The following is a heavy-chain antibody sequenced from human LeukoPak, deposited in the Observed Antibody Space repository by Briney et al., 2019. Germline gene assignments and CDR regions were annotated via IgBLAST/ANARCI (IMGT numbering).Heavy chain of an antibody. J-gene: IGHJ5*02. CDR2: IKQDGSEK. CDR1: GTIITSYW. CDR3: ASHSYGYNH. Sequence: GGSLRLSCAASGTIITSYWMSWVRQTPGKGLEWVANIKQDGSEKNYVDSVKGRFTIFRDNARNSLYLQMNSLRAEDTAVYYCASHSYGYNHWGQGTLVIVSS. D-gene: IGHD3-16*01. V-gene: IGHV3-7*01.